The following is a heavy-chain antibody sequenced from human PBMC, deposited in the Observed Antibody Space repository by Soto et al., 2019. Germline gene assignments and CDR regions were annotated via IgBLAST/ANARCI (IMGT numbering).Heavy chain of an antibody. CDR1: GYTFTGYY. Sequence: QVQLVQSGAEVKKPGASVKVSCKASGYTFTGYYLHWVRQAPGQGPEWMGWINPNTGTTNTTPKFQVRLTMTRDTTISTADMELGRLKSDDAAVYYCARSLGKTYSNCVGCSDYWGQGTLGTVSA. CDR2: INPNTGTT. D-gene: IGHD4-4*01. CDR3: ARSLGKTYSNCVGCSDY. V-gene: IGHV1-2*02. J-gene: IGHJ4*02.